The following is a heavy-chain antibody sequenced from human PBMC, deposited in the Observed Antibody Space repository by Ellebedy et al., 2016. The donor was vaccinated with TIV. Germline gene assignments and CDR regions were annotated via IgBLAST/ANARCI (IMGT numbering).Heavy chain of an antibody. J-gene: IGHJ6*02. D-gene: IGHD3-10*01. CDR1: GYTFTSYG. V-gene: IGHV1-18*04. CDR3: AIYGSGSYSRYYYYGMDV. CDR2: ISAYNGNT. Sequence: AASVKVSCKASGYTFTSYGISWVRQAPGQGLEWMGWISAYNGNTNYAQKLQGRVTMTTDTSTSTAYMELRSLRSDDTAVYYCAIYGSGSYSRYYYYGMDVWGQGTTVTVSS.